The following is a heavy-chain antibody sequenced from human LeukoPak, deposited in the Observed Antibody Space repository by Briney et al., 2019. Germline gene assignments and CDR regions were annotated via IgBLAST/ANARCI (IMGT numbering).Heavy chain of an antibody. V-gene: IGHV1-18*01. J-gene: IGHJ4*02. CDR3: ARIVGSNHLYWYFDY. D-gene: IGHD3-16*01. CDR1: GYTFSNHG. CDR2: ISAFNANT. Sequence: ASVKVSCKASGYTFSNHGITWVRQAPGQGLEWMGWISAFNANTHYAQNFQGRVTMTTDASTSTAYMEVRGLISDDTAVYYFARIVGSNHLYWYFDYWGQGALVTVSS.